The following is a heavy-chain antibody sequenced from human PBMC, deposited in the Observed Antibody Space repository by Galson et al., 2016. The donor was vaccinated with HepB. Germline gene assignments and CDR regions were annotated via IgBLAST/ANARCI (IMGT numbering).Heavy chain of an antibody. CDR2: IYYGGNT. CDR1: GASVSTSTYF. Sequence: SETLSLTCTVSGASVSTSTYFWGWVRQPPGRGLEWLGSIYYGGNTDYNPSLKSRVTISVEMSKNQFSLKLRSVTAADTAVYYCARPTRWGEQNWFDPWGQGALVTVSS. CDR3: ARPTRWGEQNWFDP. V-gene: IGHV4-39*01. D-gene: IGHD1/OR15-1a*01. J-gene: IGHJ5*01.